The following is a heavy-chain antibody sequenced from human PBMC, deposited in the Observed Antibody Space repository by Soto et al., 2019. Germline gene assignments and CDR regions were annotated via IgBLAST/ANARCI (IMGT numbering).Heavy chain of an antibody. V-gene: IGHV4-39*07. D-gene: IGHD1-26*01. CDR2: ISHNGNT. J-gene: IGHJ6*02. CDR1: GGSISSGGYY. Sequence: SETLSLTCTVSGGSISSGGYYWSWIRQPPGKGLEWIGEISHNGNTNYNPSLKSRATISADTSKNQFSLKLSSVAAADTAIYFCARGSGGRKELWSRRYYYYGMDVWGQGTTVTVSS. CDR3: ARGSGGRKELWSRRYYYYGMDV.